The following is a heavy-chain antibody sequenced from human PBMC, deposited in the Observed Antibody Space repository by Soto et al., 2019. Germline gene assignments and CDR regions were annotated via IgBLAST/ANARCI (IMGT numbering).Heavy chain of an antibody. V-gene: IGHV4-31*03. CDR3: ARLGGDWYYFDY. CDR2: IYYSGST. CDR1: GGSISSGGYY. J-gene: IGHJ4*02. D-gene: IGHD2-21*02. Sequence: PSETLSLTCTVSGGSISSGGYYWSWIRQHPGKGLEWIGYIYYSGSTYYNPSLKSRVTISVDTSKNQFSLKLSSVTAADTAVYYCARLGGDWYYFDYWGQGTLVTSPQ.